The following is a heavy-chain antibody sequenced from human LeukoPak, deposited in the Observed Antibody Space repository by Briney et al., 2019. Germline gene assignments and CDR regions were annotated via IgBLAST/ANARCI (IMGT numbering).Heavy chain of an antibody. V-gene: IGHV1-2*02. CDR2: INPSTGGT. CDR3: ARNSPGDRFDY. J-gene: IGHJ4*02. D-gene: IGHD2-2*01. Sequence: SVTETRLATVYILIGYYLHCVRPAPGQGVEWMGWINPSTGGTMYAQKFQGRVTVTRDTSISTAYMDLRSLRSDDTAVYYCARNSPGDRFDYWGQGTLVTVSS. CDR1: VYILIGYY.